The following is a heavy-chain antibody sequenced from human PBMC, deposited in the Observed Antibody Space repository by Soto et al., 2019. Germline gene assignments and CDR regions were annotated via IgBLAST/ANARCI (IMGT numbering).Heavy chain of an antibody. CDR3: AKVSVPSFDYYGMDV. V-gene: IGHV3-23*01. Sequence: GGSLRLSCAASGFTFSSYAMSWVRQAPGKGLEWVSAISGGGGSTYYADSVKGRFTISRDNSKNTLYLQMNSLRAEDTAVYYCAKVSVPSFDYYGMDVWGQGTTVTVSS. CDR2: ISGGGGST. J-gene: IGHJ6*02. CDR1: GFTFSSYA. D-gene: IGHD2-2*01.